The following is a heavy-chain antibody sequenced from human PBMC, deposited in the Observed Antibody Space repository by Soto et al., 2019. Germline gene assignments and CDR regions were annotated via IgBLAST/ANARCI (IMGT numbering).Heavy chain of an antibody. Sequence: SETLSLTCAVSGGSISSSNWWSWVRQPPGKGLEWIGEIYHSGITNYNPSLKSRVTISVDKSKNQFSLKLSSVTAADTAVYCCARLSTGHSYASFDYWGQGTLVTVSS. CDR2: IYHSGIT. J-gene: IGHJ4*02. CDR3: ARLSTGHSYASFDY. CDR1: GGSISSSNW. D-gene: IGHD5-18*01. V-gene: IGHV4-4*01.